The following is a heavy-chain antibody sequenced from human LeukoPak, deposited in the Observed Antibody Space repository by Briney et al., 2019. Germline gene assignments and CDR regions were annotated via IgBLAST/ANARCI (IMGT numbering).Heavy chain of an antibody. V-gene: IGHV4-61*03. CDR3: ARSTSSFDS. D-gene: IGHD6-19*01. CDR2: IYHSGST. J-gene: IGHJ4*02. CDR1: GVSVSSDSYY. Sequence: PSETLSLTCTVSGVSVSSDSYYWTWIRQPQGKGLEWIGYIYHSGSTNYNPSLKSRVTISVDTSKNHFSLRLDSVTAADTALYFCARSTSSFDSWGQGTRVTVSS.